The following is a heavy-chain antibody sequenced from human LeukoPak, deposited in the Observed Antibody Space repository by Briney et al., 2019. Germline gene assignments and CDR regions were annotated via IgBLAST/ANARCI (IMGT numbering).Heavy chain of an antibody. CDR1: GFTFNNYA. CDR2: ISGSGART. J-gene: IGHJ5*01. CDR3: AKDSYYDILTGYYDS. D-gene: IGHD3-9*01. V-gene: IGHV3-23*01. Sequence: GGSLRLSCVASGFTFNNYAMNWVRQAPGKGLEWVSGISGSGARTHYADSVKGRSTISRDNSKNTLYVQMNSLRAEDTAVYYCAKDSYYDILTGYYDSWGQGTLVTVSS.